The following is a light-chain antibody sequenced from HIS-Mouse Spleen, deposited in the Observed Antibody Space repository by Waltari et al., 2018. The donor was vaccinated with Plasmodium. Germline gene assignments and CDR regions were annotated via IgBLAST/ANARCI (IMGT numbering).Light chain of an antibody. CDR2: EVS. CDR3: SSYAGSNNWV. Sequence: QSALTPPPSASGSPGQSVPIPCTGTSSHVGGYNYVSWYQQHPGKAPKLMIYEVSKRPSGVPDRFSGSKSGNTASLTVSGLQAEDEADYYCSSYAGSNNWVFGGGTKLTVL. J-gene: IGLJ3*02. CDR1: SSHVGGYNY. V-gene: IGLV2-8*01.